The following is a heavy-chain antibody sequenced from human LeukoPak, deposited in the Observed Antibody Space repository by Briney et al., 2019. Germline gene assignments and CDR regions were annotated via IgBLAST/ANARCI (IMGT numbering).Heavy chain of an antibody. D-gene: IGHD5-12*01. CDR3: AGGRPIVATDY. Sequence: SETLSLTCAVYGGSFSVYYWSWIRQPPGKGLEWIGEINHSGSTNYNPSLKSRVTISVDTSKNQFSLKLSSVTAADTAVYYCAGGRPIVATDYWGQGTLVTVSS. CDR2: INHSGST. V-gene: IGHV4-34*01. CDR1: GGSFSVYY. J-gene: IGHJ4*02.